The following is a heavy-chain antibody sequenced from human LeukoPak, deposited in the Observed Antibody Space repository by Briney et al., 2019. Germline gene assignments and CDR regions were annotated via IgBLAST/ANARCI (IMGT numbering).Heavy chain of an antibody. Sequence: GGSLRLSCAASGFSFSNYAMSWVRQAPGKGLEWVSGISAGSTRTYYADSVKGRFTISRDNSKNTVNVQMNSLRAEDTAVYYCAKATSPVHSRNWFDSWGQGTLVTVSS. CDR2: ISAGSTRT. J-gene: IGHJ5*01. V-gene: IGHV3-23*01. CDR1: GFSFSNYA. CDR3: AKATSPVHSRNWFDS. D-gene: IGHD6-13*01.